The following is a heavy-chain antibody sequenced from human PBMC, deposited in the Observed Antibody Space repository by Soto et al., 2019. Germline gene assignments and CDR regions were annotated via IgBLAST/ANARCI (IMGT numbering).Heavy chain of an antibody. D-gene: IGHD2-2*01. CDR3: AAVSGGCSRTSCQIDP. Sequence: SETLSLTCAVSSGSISSSYWRTWARQSPGKGLEWIGEIYHSGNTNYNPSLKSRVTMSVDKSKNQFSLKLSSVTAADTAVYYCAAVSGGCSRTSCQIDPWGQGTQVTVSS. CDR1: SGSISSSYW. V-gene: IGHV4-4*02. J-gene: IGHJ5*02. CDR2: IYHSGNT.